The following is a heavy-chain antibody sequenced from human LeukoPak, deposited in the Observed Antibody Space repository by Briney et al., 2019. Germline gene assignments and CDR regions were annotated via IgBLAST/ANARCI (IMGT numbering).Heavy chain of an antibody. Sequence: GGALRLSCAASGFTFRSYWMSWVRQAPGKGLEWVANINADGSETYYVDSVKGRFAIPRDIPRTSLYLHMNSLRAEDTALYYCARDPDPGTADYWGQGTLVTVSS. V-gene: IGHV3-7*01. CDR3: ARDPDPGTADY. J-gene: IGHJ4*02. CDR2: INADGSET. CDR1: GFTFRSYW. D-gene: IGHD1-7*01.